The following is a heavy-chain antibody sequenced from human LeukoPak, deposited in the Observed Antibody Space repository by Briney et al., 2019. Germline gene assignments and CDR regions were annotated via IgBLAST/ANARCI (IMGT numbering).Heavy chain of an antibody. V-gene: IGHV3-30*18. CDR1: GFTFSSFG. Sequence: PGGSLRLSCASSGFTFSSFGMHWVRQAPGKGLEWVAVISHDGSYEYYADSMKGRFTISRDTSKNTLYLQMNSLRAEDTAVYYCAKDGLWFGDLTYFDYWGQGVLVTVSS. D-gene: IGHD3-10*01. J-gene: IGHJ4*02. CDR2: ISHDGSYE. CDR3: AKDGLWFGDLTYFDY.